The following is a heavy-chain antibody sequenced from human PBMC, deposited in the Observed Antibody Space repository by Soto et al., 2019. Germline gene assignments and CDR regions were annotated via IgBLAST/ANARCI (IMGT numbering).Heavy chain of an antibody. CDR3: ARAPYSSSLVFDP. Sequence: SETLSLTCTASGGSISSYYWSWIRQPPGKGLEWIGYIYYSGSTNYNPSLKSRVTISVDTSKNQFSLKLSSVTAADTAVYYCARAPYSSSLVFDPWGQGTLVTVSS. V-gene: IGHV4-59*01. CDR2: IYYSGST. D-gene: IGHD6-6*01. J-gene: IGHJ5*02. CDR1: GGSISSYY.